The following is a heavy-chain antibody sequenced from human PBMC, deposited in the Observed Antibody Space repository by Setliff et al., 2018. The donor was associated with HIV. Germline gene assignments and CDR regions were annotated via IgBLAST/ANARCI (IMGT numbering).Heavy chain of an antibody. V-gene: IGHV1-18*01. D-gene: IGHD2-2*01. CDR2: ISAYNGNT. CDR3: AKDGDMPFDY. J-gene: IGHJ4*02. Sequence: ASVKVSCKASGYTFTSYGISWVRQAPGQGLEWMGWISAYNGNTNYAQKFQGRVTMTRDTSISTAYMELSRLRSDDTVVYYCAKDGDMPFDYWGQGTLVTVSS. CDR1: GYTFTSYG.